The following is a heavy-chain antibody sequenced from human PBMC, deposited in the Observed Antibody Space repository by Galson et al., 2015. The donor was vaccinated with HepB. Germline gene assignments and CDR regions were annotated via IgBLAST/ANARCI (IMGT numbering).Heavy chain of an antibody. Sequence: SVKVSCKVSGSTLTELSMHWVRQAPGKGLEWMGGFDPEDGETIYAQKFQGRVTMTEDTSTDTAYMELSSLRSEDTAVYYCATGRVRQQLASYGMDVWGQGTTVTVSS. CDR3: ATGRVRQQLASYGMDV. CDR1: GSTLTELS. D-gene: IGHD6-13*01. CDR2: FDPEDGET. J-gene: IGHJ6*02. V-gene: IGHV1-24*01.